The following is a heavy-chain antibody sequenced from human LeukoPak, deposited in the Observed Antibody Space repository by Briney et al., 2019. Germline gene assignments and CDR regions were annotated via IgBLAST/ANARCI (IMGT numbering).Heavy chain of an antibody. CDR3: ARDIAAAGSRYYYYGMDV. CDR2: IWYDGSNK. D-gene: IGHD6-13*01. V-gene: IGHV3-33*01. J-gene: IGHJ6*02. CDR1: GFTFSSYV. Sequence: GGSLRLSCAASGFTFSSYVMHRVRQAPGKGLEWVAAIWYDGSNKYYADSVKGRFTISRDNSKNTLYLQMNSLRAEDTAVYYCARDIAAAGSRYYYYGMDVWGQGTTVTVSS.